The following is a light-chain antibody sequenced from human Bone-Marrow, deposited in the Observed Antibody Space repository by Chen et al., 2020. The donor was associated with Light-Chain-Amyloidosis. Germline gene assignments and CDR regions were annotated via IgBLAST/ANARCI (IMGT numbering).Light chain of an antibody. CDR3: QQYATLPFT. J-gene: IGKJ3*01. Sequence: EIVLTQSPGTLSLSPGERATLSCGASQTVTSSSLAWFQQKPGQAPRLLMFAISSRATGIPDRFSGSGSGTDFTLTITRLEPEDFAVYYCQQYATLPFTLGPGTKVDIK. V-gene: IGKV3-20*01. CDR1: QTVTSSS. CDR2: AIS.